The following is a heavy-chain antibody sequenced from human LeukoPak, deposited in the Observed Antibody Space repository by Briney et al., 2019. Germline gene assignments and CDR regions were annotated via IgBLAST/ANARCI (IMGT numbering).Heavy chain of an antibody. CDR2: IYYSGST. CDR3: ARDRYIYGSDDRWFDP. V-gene: IGHV4-59*01. Sequence: SETLSLTCTVSGGSISNYYWSWIRQPPGKGLEWIGYIYYSGSTNYNPSLKSRVTISVDTSKNRFSLKLSSVTAADTAVYYCARDRYIYGSDDRWFDPWGQGTLVTVSS. D-gene: IGHD5-18*01. CDR1: GGSISNYY. J-gene: IGHJ5*02.